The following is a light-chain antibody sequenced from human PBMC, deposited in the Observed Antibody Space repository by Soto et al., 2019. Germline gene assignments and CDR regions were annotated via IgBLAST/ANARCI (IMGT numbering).Light chain of an antibody. Sequence: DIVMTQSPLSLPVNPVEPASISCRSSQSLLHSNGYNYLVCYLQKPGQSPQLLIYLGSNRASGVPARVSGSGLGTDFTLTISRVEAEDVGVYYCMQALQAPYTFGLGAELEIK. CDR3: MQALQAPYT. J-gene: IGKJ2*01. CDR1: QSLLHSNGYNY. CDR2: LGS. V-gene: IGKV2-28*01.